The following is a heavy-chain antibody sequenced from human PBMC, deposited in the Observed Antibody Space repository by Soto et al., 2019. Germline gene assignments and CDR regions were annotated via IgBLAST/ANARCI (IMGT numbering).Heavy chain of an antibody. Sequence: SVKVSCKASGGTFSSYAISWVRQAPGQGLEWMGGIIPIFGTANYAQKFQGRVTITADESTSTAYMELSSLRSEDTAVYYCARGLPTIRYFDWPPTDYWGQGTLVTVS. V-gene: IGHV1-69*13. CDR2: IIPIFGTA. CDR1: GGTFSSYA. D-gene: IGHD3-9*01. CDR3: ARGLPTIRYFDWPPTDY. J-gene: IGHJ4*02.